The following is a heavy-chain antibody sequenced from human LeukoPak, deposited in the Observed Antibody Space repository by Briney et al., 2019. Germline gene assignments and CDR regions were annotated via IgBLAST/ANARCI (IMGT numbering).Heavy chain of an antibody. J-gene: IGHJ6*04. CDR2: ISGIGGST. D-gene: IGHD6-19*01. V-gene: IGHV3-23*01. CDR1: GFTFSSYA. CDR3: AKDIPGIAVAGTIYYYYGMDV. Sequence: GGSLRLSCAASGFTFSSYAMSWVRQAPGKGLEWVSVISGIGGSTYYADSVKGRFTISRDNSKNTLYLQMNSLRAEDTAVYYCAKDIPGIAVAGTIYYYYGMDVWGKGTTVTVSS.